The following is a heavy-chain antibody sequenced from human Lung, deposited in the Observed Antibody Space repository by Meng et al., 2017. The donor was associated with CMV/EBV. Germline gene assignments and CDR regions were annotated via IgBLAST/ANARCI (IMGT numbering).Heavy chain of an antibody. CDR3: ARRQWRYYFEY. CDR2: IKQDGSEK. D-gene: IGHD6-19*01. CDR1: GFTFSSYW. Sequence: GEXXKISCAASGFTFSSYWMSWVRQAPGKGLEWVANIKQDGSEKYYVDSVKGRFTISRDNAKNSLYLQMNSLRAEDTAVYYCARRQWRYYFEYWAQGNLVNGAS. J-gene: IGHJ4*02. V-gene: IGHV3-7*01.